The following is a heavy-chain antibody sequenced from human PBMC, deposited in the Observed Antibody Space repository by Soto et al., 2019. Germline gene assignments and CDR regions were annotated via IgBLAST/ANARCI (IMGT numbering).Heavy chain of an antibody. D-gene: IGHD1-1*01. CDR1: GGSISSYY. CDR2: IYHPGNT. V-gene: IGHV4-59*08. Sequence: SETLSLTCTVSGGSISSYYWSWIRQPPEKGREWIGTIYHPGNTYYNPSLKSRVTISLDTSKNQFFLRLDSVTATDTAVYYCARQAGNHAFDIWGQGTMVTVSS. J-gene: IGHJ3*02. CDR3: ARQAGNHAFDI.